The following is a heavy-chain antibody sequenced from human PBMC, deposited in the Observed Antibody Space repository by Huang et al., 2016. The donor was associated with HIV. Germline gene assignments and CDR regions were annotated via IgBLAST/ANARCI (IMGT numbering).Heavy chain of an antibody. Sequence: QVQLVESGGGLVKPGGSLRLSCAASGFTFSDYYMSWIRQAPGKGPEWVSYISSTGNTIYYPDSVKGRFTISRDNAKNSLFLQMNSLRAEDTAIYYCARKGRDDFWSGYPDYWGQGTLVTVSS. D-gene: IGHD3-3*01. CDR1: GFTFSDYY. CDR3: ARKGRDDFWSGYPDY. CDR2: ISSTGNTI. V-gene: IGHV3-11*04. J-gene: IGHJ4*02.